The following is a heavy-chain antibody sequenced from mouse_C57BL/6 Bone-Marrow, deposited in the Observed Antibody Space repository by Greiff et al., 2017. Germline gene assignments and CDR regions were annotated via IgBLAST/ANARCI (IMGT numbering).Heavy chain of an antibody. V-gene: IGHV1-81*01. CDR1: GYTFTSYG. CDR3: ARGYGGYFDV. J-gene: IGHJ1*03. Sequence: QVQLKESGAELARPGASVKLSCKASGYTFTSYGISWVKQRTGQGLEWIGEIYPRSGNTYYNEKFKGKATLTADKSSSTAYMELRSLTSEDSAVYFCARGYGGYFDVWGTGTTVTVSS. CDR2: IYPRSGNT. D-gene: IGHD1-1*01.